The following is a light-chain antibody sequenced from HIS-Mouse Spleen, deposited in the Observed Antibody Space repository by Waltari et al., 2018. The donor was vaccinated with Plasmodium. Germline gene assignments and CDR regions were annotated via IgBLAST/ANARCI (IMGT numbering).Light chain of an antibody. V-gene: IGLV3-10*01. J-gene: IGLJ3*02. CDR3: YSTDSSGNHRV. Sequence: SYVLTQPPSVSVSPGQTARITCSGDALPKNYADWYPHKSGQAPVLVLYEDSKRPSGIPWRFSGSSSGTMATLTISGAQVEDEADYYCYSTDSSGNHRVFGGGTKLTVL. CDR1: ALPKNY. CDR2: EDS.